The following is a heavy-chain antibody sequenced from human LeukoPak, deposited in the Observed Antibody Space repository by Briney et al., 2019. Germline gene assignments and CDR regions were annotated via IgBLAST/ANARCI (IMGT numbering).Heavy chain of an antibody. Sequence: GGSLRLSCAASGFIFSARAMTWVRKAPGKGLEWVSYITASGDSTHYADSVKGRFIISRDSTKNTLYLRMNSLRAEDTAVYYCAKDRYDTSVWPYYYAMDVWGQGTTVTVSS. CDR1: GFIFSARA. CDR2: ITASGDST. D-gene: IGHD3-22*01. J-gene: IGHJ6*02. CDR3: AKDRYDTSVWPYYYAMDV. V-gene: IGHV3-23*01.